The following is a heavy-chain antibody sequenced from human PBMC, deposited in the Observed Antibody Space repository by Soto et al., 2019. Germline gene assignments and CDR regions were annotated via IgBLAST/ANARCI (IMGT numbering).Heavy chain of an antibody. CDR1: GYTFTSYG. J-gene: IGHJ6*02. V-gene: IGHV1-18*01. CDR2: ISAYNGNT. D-gene: IGHD1-7*01. Sequence: QVQLVQSGAEVKKPGASVKVSCKASGYTFTSYGISWVRQAPGQGLEWMGWISAYNGNTNYAQKLQGRVTMTTDTSTSTAYMELRSLRSDDTDVDYCARVITGTTFYYYYGMDVWGQGTTVTVSS. CDR3: ARVITGTTFYYYYGMDV.